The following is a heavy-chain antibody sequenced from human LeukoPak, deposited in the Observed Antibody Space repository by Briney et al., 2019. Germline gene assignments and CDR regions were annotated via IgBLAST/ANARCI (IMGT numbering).Heavy chain of an antibody. CDR1: GFTFSIYS. J-gene: IGHJ4*02. V-gene: IGHV3-21*01. Sequence: GGSLRLSCAASGFTFSIYSMNWVRQAPGKGLEWVSSISSSSSYIYYADSVKGRFTVSRDNSKNSLYLQMNSLRAEDTAVYYCARGDSGSYLFYYWGQGTLVTVSS. D-gene: IGHD1-26*01. CDR2: ISSSSSYI. CDR3: ARGDSGSYLFYY.